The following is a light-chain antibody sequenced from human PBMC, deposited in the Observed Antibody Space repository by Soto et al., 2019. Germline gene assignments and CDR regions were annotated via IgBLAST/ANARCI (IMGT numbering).Light chain of an antibody. V-gene: IGKV1-9*01. CDR1: HDISTY. Sequence: DIQLTQSPSLLSASVGDRVTITCRASHDISTYLAWYQQKPGKAPKLMIYEASTLQSGVPSRFSGSGSGTEFTLTISGLLPEDFATYHCQQLNTLPFTFGQGTKV. J-gene: IGKJ1*01. CDR3: QQLNTLPFT. CDR2: EAS.